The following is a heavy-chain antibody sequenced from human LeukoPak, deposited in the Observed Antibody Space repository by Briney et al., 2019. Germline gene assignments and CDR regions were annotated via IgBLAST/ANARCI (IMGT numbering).Heavy chain of an antibody. CDR2: INHSGST. CDR3: ARGPRAGTLSYYYYYMDV. D-gene: IGHD6-19*01. Sequence: SETLSLTCAVYGGSFSGYYWSWIRQPPGKGLEWIGEINHSGSTNYNPSLKSRVTISVDTSKTQFSLKLSSVTAADTAVYYCARGPRAGTLSYYYYYMDVWGKGTTVTVSS. CDR1: GGSFSGYY. V-gene: IGHV4-34*01. J-gene: IGHJ6*03.